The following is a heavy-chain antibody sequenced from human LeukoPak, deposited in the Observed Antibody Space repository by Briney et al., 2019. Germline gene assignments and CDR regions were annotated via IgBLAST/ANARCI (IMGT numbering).Heavy chain of an antibody. CDR1: GFTFSSYA. Sequence: PGGSLRLSCAASGFTFSSYAMSWVRQAPGKGLEWVSAISGSGGSTYYADSVKGRFTISSDNSKNTLYLQMNSLRAEDTAVYYCAKGQGRHYYYYGMDVWGQGTTVTVSS. V-gene: IGHV3-23*01. J-gene: IGHJ6*02. CDR3: AKGQGRHYYYYGMDV. D-gene: IGHD1-1*01. CDR2: ISGSGGST.